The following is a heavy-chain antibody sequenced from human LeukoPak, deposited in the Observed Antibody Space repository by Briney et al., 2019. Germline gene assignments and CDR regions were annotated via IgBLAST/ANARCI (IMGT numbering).Heavy chain of an antibody. V-gene: IGHV1-46*01. CDR3: ARPSSPFAGQWLRGDFGP. CDR2: INPSVGVT. D-gene: IGHD3-22*01. Sequence: ASVKVSCKTSGYTFTNYYLHWVRQTPGQGLEWMGMINPSVGVTTYAPKFQGRVSMTRDTSTITVYMELKSLISEDTAVYYCARPSSPFAGQWLRGDFGPWGQGTLVTVSS. CDR1: GYTFTNYY. J-gene: IGHJ5*02.